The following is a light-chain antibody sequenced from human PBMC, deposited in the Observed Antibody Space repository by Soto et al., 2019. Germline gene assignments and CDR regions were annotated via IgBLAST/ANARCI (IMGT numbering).Light chain of an antibody. J-gene: IGLJ2*01. Sequence: QSALTQPPSASGSPGQSVTISCTGTSSDVGGYNYVSWYQQHPGKAPKVMIYEVNKRPSGVPDRFSGSKSGNTASLTVSGRQAEDEADYYCSSYGGTNNFVLFGGGTKLTVL. CDR1: SSDVGGYNY. CDR3: SSYGGTNNFVL. CDR2: EVN. V-gene: IGLV2-8*01.